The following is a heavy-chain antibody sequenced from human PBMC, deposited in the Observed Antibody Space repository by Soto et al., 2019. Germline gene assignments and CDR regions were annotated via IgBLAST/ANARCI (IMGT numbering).Heavy chain of an antibody. D-gene: IGHD1-26*01. CDR2: INQDGSEK. Sequence: GASVKVSCKASGGTFSSYRINWVRQAPGKGLEWVANINQDGSEKYYVDSVKGRFTISRDNAKNSLYLQMNSLRAEDTAVYYCARELIVGPAEYFQHWGQGTLVTVSS. CDR3: ARELIVGPAEYFQH. CDR1: GGTFSSYR. J-gene: IGHJ1*01. V-gene: IGHV3-7*01.